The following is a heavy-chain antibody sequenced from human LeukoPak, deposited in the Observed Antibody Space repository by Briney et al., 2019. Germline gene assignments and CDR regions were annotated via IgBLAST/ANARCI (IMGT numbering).Heavy chain of an antibody. J-gene: IGHJ3*02. CDR2: INPYNGNT. V-gene: IGHV1-18*04. CDR1: GYTITNNY. Sequence: ASVKVSCKASGYTITNNYMHWVRQAPGQGLEWMGWINPYNGNTKYAQKFQGRVTMTTDTSTNTAYMELRSLRSDDTAVYYCARGLTHRMYYSEGGDAFDIWGQGTMVTVSS. CDR3: ARGLTHRMYYSEGGDAFDI. D-gene: IGHD3-22*01.